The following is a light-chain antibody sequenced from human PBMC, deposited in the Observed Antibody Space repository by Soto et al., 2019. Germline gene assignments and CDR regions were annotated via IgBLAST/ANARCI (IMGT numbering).Light chain of an antibody. Sequence: EIVMTQSPVTLSVSPGETVILSGRASQSLRSNLAWYQQKPGQTPRLLIYSASIRAAATPARFRGSGSGTGFTLTISSLEPEDFAVYYCQQYSSSLWTFGQGTKVDIK. CDR2: SAS. V-gene: IGKV3-15*01. CDR3: QQYSSSLWT. CDR1: QSLRSN. J-gene: IGKJ1*01.